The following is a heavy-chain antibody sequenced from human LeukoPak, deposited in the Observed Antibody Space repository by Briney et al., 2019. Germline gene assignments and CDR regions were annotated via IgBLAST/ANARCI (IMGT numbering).Heavy chain of an antibody. CDR2: IGWNSGSI. CDR1: GFTFDDYA. CDR3: AKDYCSSTSCYAPYYYMDV. D-gene: IGHD2-2*01. V-gene: IGHV3-9*01. Sequence: PGGSLRLSCAASGFTFDDYAMHWVRQAPGKGLEWVSGIGWNSGSIGYADSVKGRFTISRDNAKNSLYLQMNSLRAEDTALYYCAKDYCSSTSCYAPYYYMDVWGKGTTVTVSS. J-gene: IGHJ6*03.